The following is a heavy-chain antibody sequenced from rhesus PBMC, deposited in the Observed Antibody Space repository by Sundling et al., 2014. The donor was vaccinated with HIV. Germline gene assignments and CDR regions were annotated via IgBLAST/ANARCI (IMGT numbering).Heavy chain of an antibody. CDR3: ARGLYDGDNGLYYTVFDY. Sequence: QVHLQESGPGLVKPSETLSLTCAVSGGSISNNYWTWIRQPPGKGLEWIGRISGSGGSPDYNPSLKSRVTISTDTSQSQFSLKLTSLTAADTAVYYCARGLYDGDNGLYYTVFDYWGRESWSPSPQ. CDR1: GGSISNNY. D-gene: IGHD3-9*01. CDR2: ISGSGGSP. V-gene: IGHV4-173*01. J-gene: IGHJ4*01.